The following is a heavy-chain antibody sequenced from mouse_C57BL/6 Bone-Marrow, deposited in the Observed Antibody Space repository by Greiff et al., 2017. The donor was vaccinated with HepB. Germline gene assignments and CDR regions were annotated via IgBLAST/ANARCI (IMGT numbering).Heavy chain of an antibody. J-gene: IGHJ1*03. CDR1: EYEFPSHY. D-gene: IGHD4-1*01. V-gene: IGHV5-2*01. CDR2: INSDGGST. CDR3: ARGGETGTWYFGV. Sequence: DVQLVESGGGLVQPGESLKLSCESNEYEFPSHYMSWVRKTPEKRLELVAAINSDGGSTYYPDTMERRFIISRDNTKNTLYLQKSSLMSEDTALYYCARGGETGTWYFGVWGTGTTVTVSS.